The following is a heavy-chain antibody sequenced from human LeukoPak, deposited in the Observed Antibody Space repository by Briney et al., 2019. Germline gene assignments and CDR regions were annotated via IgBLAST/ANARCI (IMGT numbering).Heavy chain of an antibody. CDR1: GGSFSGYY. CDR3: ARGPNWFDP. J-gene: IGHJ5*02. CDR2: INHSGST. Sequence: SETLSLTCAVFGGSFSGYYWSWIRQPPGKGLEWIGEINHSGSTNYNPSLKSRITISVDTSKNQFSLKLSSVTAADTAVYYCARGPNWFDPWGQGTLVAVTS. V-gene: IGHV4-34*01.